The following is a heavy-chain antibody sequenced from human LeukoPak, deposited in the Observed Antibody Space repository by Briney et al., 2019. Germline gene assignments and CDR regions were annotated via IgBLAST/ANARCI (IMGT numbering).Heavy chain of an antibody. CDR1: GFTFSSYS. CDR2: ISSSSSYI. V-gene: IGHV3-21*01. Sequence: GGSLRLSCAASGFTFSSYSMNWVRQAPGKGLEWVSSISSSSSYIYYADSVKGRFTISRDNAKNSLYLQMNSLRAEDTAVYYCARDLRDGYNYYFDYWGQGTLVTVSS. CDR3: ARDLRDGYNYYFDY. D-gene: IGHD5-12*01. J-gene: IGHJ4*02.